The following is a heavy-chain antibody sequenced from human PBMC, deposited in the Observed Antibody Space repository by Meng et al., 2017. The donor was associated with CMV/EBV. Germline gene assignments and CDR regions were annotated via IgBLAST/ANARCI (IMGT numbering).Heavy chain of an antibody. V-gene: IGHV4-4*07. CDR1: GGSIISYY. CDR2: IYTSGST. Sequence: QSRLQGTGPGLVKPAVTLSRPLTVFGGSIISYYWSWSRQPAGKGLEWIGRIYTSGSTNYNPSLKSRVTMSVDTSKNQFSLKLSSVTAADTAVYYCARGGLYYYDSSGHFDYWGQGTLVTVSS. D-gene: IGHD3-22*01. J-gene: IGHJ4*02. CDR3: ARGGLYYYDSSGHFDY.